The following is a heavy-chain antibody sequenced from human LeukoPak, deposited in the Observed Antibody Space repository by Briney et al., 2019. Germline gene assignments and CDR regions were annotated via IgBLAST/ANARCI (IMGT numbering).Heavy chain of an antibody. V-gene: IGHV3-15*01. D-gene: IGHD3-3*01. J-gene: IGHJ4*02. CDR1: GFTFSNAW. CDR3: TTEGTNYDFWSGSAYFDY. CDR2: IKSKTDGGTT. Sequence: PGGSLRLSCAASGFTFSNAWMSWVRQAPGKGLEWVGRIKSKTDGGTTDYAAPVKGRFTISRDDSKNTLYLQMNSLKTEDTAVYCCTTEGTNYDFWSGSAYFDYWGQGTLVTVSS.